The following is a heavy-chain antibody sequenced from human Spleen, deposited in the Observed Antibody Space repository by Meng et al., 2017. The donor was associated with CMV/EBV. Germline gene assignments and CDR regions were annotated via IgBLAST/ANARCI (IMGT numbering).Heavy chain of an antibody. CDR1: GFTFSSYS. CDR3: ARDVSSTSWYRLDY. J-gene: IGHJ4*02. D-gene: IGHD6-13*01. CDR2: ITSSSSTI. Sequence: GESLKISCAASGFTFSSYSMNWVRQAPGKGLEWVSYITSSSSTIYYADSVQGRFTISRDNAKNSLYLQMHSLRAEDTAVYYCARDVSSTSWYRLDYWGQGTLVTVSS. V-gene: IGHV3-48*04.